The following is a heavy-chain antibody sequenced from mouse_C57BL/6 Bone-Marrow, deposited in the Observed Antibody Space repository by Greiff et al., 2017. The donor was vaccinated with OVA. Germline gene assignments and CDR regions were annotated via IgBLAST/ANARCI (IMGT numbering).Heavy chain of an antibody. CDR2: ISNGGGST. D-gene: IGHD1-1*01. CDR3: ARQITTVVGWYFDV. Sequence: EVKVEESGGGLVQPGGSLTLSCAASGFTFSDYYMYWVRPTPEKRLEWVAYISNGGGSTYYPDPVKGRFTISRDNDKNTLYLQMSRLKSEDTAMYYCARQITTVVGWYFDVWGTGTTVTVSS. J-gene: IGHJ1*03. CDR1: GFTFSDYY. V-gene: IGHV5-12*01.